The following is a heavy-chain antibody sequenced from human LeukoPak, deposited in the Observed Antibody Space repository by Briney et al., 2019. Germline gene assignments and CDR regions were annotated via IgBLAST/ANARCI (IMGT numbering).Heavy chain of an antibody. J-gene: IGHJ4*02. V-gene: IGHV3-73*01. CDR1: GFTFSGSA. CDR2: IRSKANSYAT. CDR3: TRLEGTFDY. D-gene: IGHD1-7*01. Sequence: GGSLRLSCAASGFTFSGSAMHWVRQASGNGLEWVGRIRSKANSYATAYAASVKGRFTISRDDSKNTAYLQMNSLKTEDTAVYYCTRLEGTFDYWGQGTLVTVSS.